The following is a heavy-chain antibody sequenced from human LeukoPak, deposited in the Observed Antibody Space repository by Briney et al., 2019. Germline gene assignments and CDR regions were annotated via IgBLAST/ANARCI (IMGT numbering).Heavy chain of an antibody. CDR3: ARPYDSSGYYYFYAFDI. CDR2: ISSSGSTI. CDR1: GFTFSDYY. J-gene: IGHJ3*02. Sequence: GGSLRLSCAASGFTFSDYYMSWIRQAPGKGLEWVSYISSSGSTIYYADSVKGRFTISRDNAKNSLYLQMNSLRAEDTAVYYCARPYDSSGYYYFYAFDIWGQGTMVTVSS. D-gene: IGHD3-22*01. V-gene: IGHV3-11*01.